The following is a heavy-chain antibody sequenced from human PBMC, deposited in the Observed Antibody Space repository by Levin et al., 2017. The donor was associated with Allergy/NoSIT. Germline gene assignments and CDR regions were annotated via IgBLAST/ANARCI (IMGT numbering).Heavy chain of an antibody. CDR3: TRDLLMITFGGVIGRTAHDYGMDV. J-gene: IGHJ6*02. V-gene: IGHV3-49*04. CDR2: IRSKAYGGTT. CDR1: GFTFGDYA. D-gene: IGHD3-16*02. Sequence: GGSLRLSCTASGFTFGDYAMSWVRQAPGKGLEWVGFIRSKAYGGTTEYAASVKGRFTISRDDSKSIAYLQMNSLKTEDTAVYYCTRDLLMITFGGVIGRTAHDYGMDVWGQGTTVTVSS.